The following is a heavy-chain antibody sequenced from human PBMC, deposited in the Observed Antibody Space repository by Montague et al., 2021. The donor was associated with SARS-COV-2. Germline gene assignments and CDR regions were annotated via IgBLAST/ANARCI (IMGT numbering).Heavy chain of an antibody. CDR3: ARKRSGYDVDYFDY. CDR2: INPSGSA. CDR1: GDSITTYSYF. J-gene: IGHJ4*02. D-gene: IGHD5-12*01. Sequence: TLSLTCTVSGDSITTYSYFWSWIRQVPGKGLEWIGYINPSGSAYYSVSLKSRVTISIDTSKNQFSLKLISVTTADTAVYFCARKRSGYDVDYFDYWGQGALVTVSS. V-gene: IGHV4-31*03.